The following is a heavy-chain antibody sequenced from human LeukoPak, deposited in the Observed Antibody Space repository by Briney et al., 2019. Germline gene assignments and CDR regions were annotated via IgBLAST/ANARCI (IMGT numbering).Heavy chain of an antibody. J-gene: IGHJ6*02. Sequence: GASVNVSGKGPGYSFTSYWIGWVRQMPGKGLEWRGIIYPGDSDTRYSPSFQGQVTISADKSISTAYLQWSSLKASDTAMYYCARGYCSGGSCYSYGFDVWGQGTTVTVSS. CDR2: IYPGDSDT. D-gene: IGHD2-15*01. V-gene: IGHV5-51*01. CDR3: ARGYCSGGSCYSYGFDV. CDR1: GYSFTSYW.